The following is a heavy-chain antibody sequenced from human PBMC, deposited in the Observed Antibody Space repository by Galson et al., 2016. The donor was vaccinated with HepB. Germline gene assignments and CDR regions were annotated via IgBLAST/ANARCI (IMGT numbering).Heavy chain of an antibody. Sequence: SLRLSCAASGFTFTNYGMHWVRQAPGKGLEWVAYVSYQGSNKYYADSVRGRFTISRDNSKNTLYLQIDSLRPEDTAIYYCAKVIGGDPPGPFDCWGQGTLVTVSS. V-gene: IGHV3-30*18. D-gene: IGHD1-14*01. J-gene: IGHJ4*02. CDR3: AKVIGGDPPGPFDC. CDR1: GFTFTNYG. CDR2: VSYQGSNK.